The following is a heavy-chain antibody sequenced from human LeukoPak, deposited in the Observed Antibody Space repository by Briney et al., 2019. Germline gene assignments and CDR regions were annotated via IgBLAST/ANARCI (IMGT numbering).Heavy chain of an antibody. CDR2: IYHSGST. V-gene: IGHV4-30-2*01. D-gene: IGHD2-2*01. CDR1: GGSISSGDYY. CDR3: ARVSVPAAIQRLDP. Sequence: PSETLSLTCTVSGGSISSGDYYWSWIRQPPGKGLEWIGYIYHSGSTYYNPSLKSRVTISVDRSKNQFSLKLSSVTAADTAVYYCARVSVPAAIQRLDPWGQGTLVTVSS. J-gene: IGHJ5*02.